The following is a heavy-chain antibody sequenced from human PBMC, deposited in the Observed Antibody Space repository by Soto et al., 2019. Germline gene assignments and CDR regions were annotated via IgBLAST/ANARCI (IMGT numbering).Heavy chain of an antibody. Sequence: QLQLQESGPGLVKPSETLSLTCTVSGGSISNSSYYWGWIRQPPGKGLEWIGSIYYSGSTYYNPSLKSRVTISVDTSKNQFSLKLSSVTAPDTAVYYCARLKGFGWFDLWGQGTLVTVSS. J-gene: IGHJ5*02. CDR2: IYYSGST. D-gene: IGHD3-3*01. V-gene: IGHV4-39*01. CDR3: ARLKGFGWFDL. CDR1: GGSISNSSYY.